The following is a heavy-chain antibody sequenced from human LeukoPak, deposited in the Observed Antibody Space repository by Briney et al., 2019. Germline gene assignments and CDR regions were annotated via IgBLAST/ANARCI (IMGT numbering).Heavy chain of an antibody. CDR2: INTNTGNP. Sequence: GASVKVSCKASGYSFNSQGMNWVRQAPGQGLKWMGWINTNTGNPTYAQGFTGRFVFSLDTSVSTAYLQISSLKAEDTAVYYCASPGGSSRYYYYMDVWGKGTTVTVSS. CDR3: ASPGGSSRYYYYMDV. CDR1: GYSFNSQG. V-gene: IGHV7-4-1*02. D-gene: IGHD6-13*01. J-gene: IGHJ6*03.